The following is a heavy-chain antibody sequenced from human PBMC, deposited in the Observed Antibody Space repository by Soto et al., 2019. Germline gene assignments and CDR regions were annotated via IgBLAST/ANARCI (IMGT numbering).Heavy chain of an antibody. Sequence: ASVKGSCKASGYTFTSYGISWVRQAPGQGLEWMGWISAYNGNTNYAQKLQGRVTMTTDTSTSTAYMELRSLRSDDTAVYYCARGGDYDILTGYYIGFDYWGQGTLVTVSS. D-gene: IGHD3-9*01. CDR3: ARGGDYDILTGYYIGFDY. V-gene: IGHV1-18*01. CDR2: ISAYNGNT. J-gene: IGHJ4*02. CDR1: GYTFTSYG.